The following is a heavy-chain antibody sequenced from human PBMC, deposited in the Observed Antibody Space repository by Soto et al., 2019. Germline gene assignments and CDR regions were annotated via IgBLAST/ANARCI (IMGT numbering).Heavy chain of an antibody. CDR2: ISWNSGSI. CDR3: AKDRWAKREYYSYGMDV. V-gene: IGHV3-9*01. CDR1: GFTFDDYA. Sequence: GGSLRLSCAASGFTFDDYAMHWVRQAPGKGLEWVSGISWNSGSIGYADSVKGRFTISRDNAKNSLYLQMNSLRAEDTALYYCAKDRWAKREYYSYGMDVWGQGTTVTVSS. D-gene: IGHD5-12*01. J-gene: IGHJ6*02.